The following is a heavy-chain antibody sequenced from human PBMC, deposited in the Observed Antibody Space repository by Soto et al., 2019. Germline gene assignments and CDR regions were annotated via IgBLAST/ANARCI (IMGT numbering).Heavy chain of an antibody. CDR2: ISAYNGNT. J-gene: IGHJ4*02. V-gene: IGHV1-18*01. CDR1: GYTFTSYG. Sequence: QVQLVQSGAEVKKPGASVKVSCKASGYTFTSYGISWVRQAPGQGLEWMGWISAYNGNTNYAQKLQGRVTMTTDTSTSTAYLELSSVESDGTAGYYSLPGAQRLFLLHWGQGALVTISS. CDR3: LPGAQRLFLLH. D-gene: IGHD6-25*01.